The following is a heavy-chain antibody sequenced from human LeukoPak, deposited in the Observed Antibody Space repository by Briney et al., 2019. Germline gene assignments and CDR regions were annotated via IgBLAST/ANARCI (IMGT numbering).Heavy chain of an antibody. CDR1: GGSISSYY. J-gene: IGHJ4*02. D-gene: IGHD3-10*01. CDR3: ARRGYYGSGSYYNHFDY. V-gene: IGHV4-59*12. CDR2: IYYSGST. Sequence: PSETLSLTCTVSGGSISSYYWSWIRQPPGKGLEWIGYIYYSGSTNYNPSLKSRVTISEDTSKNQFSLKLSSVTAADTAVYYCARRGYYGSGSYYNHFDYWGQGTLVTVSS.